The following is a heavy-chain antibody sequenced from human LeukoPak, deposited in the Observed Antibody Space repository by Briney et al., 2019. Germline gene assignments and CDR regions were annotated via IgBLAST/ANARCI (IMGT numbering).Heavy chain of an antibody. CDR3: ARRPRGVIIKTWFDS. D-gene: IGHD3-10*01. V-gene: IGHV4-38-2*02. CDR2: IYHDGRT. J-gene: IGHJ5*01. CDR1: GYSISSGYC. Sequence: SETLSLTCTVSGYSISSGYCWGWIRQPPGKGLEWIGTIYHDGRTYFNPSLKSRVTILLDMSKNPFSLNLSSVTAADTAVYYCARRPRGVIIKTWFDSWGQGTLVTVSS.